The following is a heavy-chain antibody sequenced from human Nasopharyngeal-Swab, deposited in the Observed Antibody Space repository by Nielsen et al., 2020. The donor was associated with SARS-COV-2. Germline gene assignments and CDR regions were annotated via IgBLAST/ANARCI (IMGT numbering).Heavy chain of an antibody. CDR1: GFTFSTSW. CDR2: INSDGITT. D-gene: IGHD6-25*01. CDR3: AKVAAAAYYFDY. J-gene: IGHJ4*02. Sequence: GESLKISCAASGFTFSTSWMHWVRQTPGKGLVWVSRINSDGITTNHADSVKGRFTISRDNAKNTLYLQMNSLRAEDTAVYYCAKVAAAAYYFDYWGQGTLVTVSP. V-gene: IGHV3-74*01.